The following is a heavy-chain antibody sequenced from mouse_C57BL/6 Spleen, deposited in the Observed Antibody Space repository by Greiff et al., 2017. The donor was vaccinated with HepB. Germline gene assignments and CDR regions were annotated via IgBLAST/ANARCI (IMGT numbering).Heavy chain of an antibody. CDR3: ARKDYYGSSPYAMDY. D-gene: IGHD1-1*01. V-gene: IGHV2-2*01. CDR1: GFSLTSYG. CDR2: IWSGGST. J-gene: IGHJ4*01. Sequence: VQVVESGPGLVQPSQSLSITCTVSGFSLTSYGVHWVRQSPGKGLEWLGVIWSGGSTDYNAAFISRLSISKDNSKSQVFFKMNSLQADDTAIYYCARKDYYGSSPYAMDYWGQGTSVTVSS.